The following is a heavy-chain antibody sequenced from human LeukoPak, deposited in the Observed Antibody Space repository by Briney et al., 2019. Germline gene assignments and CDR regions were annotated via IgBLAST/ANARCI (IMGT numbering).Heavy chain of an antibody. V-gene: IGHV3-23*01. D-gene: IGHD5-24*01. J-gene: IGHJ6*02. CDR3: AKDRGYKHYYYGMDV. Sequence: PGGSLRLSCAASGFTFSSYFMSWVRQAPGKGLEWVSSISGSGGKTYYTDSVKGRFTISRDNSKNTLYLQMNSLRAEDTAVYYCAKDRGYKHYYYGMDVWGQGTTVTVSS. CDR2: ISGSGGKT. CDR1: GFTFSSYF.